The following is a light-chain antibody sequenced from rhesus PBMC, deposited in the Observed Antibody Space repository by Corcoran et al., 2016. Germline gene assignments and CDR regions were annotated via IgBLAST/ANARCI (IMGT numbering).Light chain of an antibody. J-gene: IGKJ1*01. V-gene: IGKV2S2*01. CDR1: QSLLQSDGYTY. Sequence: DVVMTQSPLSLPITPGQPASISCRSSQSLLQSDGYTYLDWYLQKPGQSPRLLFYKVANRKFGVPDRFRGGWQGTGFRLKISGVEPEDVGVYYCRQSIQVPWTFGQGTKVEIK. CDR3: RQSIQVPWT. CDR2: KVA.